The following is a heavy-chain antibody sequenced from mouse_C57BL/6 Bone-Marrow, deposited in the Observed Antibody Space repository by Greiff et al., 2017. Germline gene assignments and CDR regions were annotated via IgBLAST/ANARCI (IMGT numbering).Heavy chain of an antibody. V-gene: IGHV14-1*01. CDR1: GFNIKDYY. D-gene: IGHD2-3*01. CDR3: TSDGFYWYFDV. J-gene: IGHJ1*03. CDR2: IDPEDGDT. Sequence: EVKLQESGAELVRPGASVKLSCTASGFNIKDYYMHWVKQRPEQGLEWIGRIDPEDGDTGYAPKFQGKATMTADTSSNTAYLQLSSLTSVDTAVYYCTSDGFYWYFDVWGTGTTVTVSS.